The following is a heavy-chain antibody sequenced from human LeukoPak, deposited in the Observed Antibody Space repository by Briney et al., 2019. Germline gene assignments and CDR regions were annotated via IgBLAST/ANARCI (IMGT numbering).Heavy chain of an antibody. V-gene: IGHV3-21*01. CDR1: GFTFSSYS. J-gene: IGHJ6*02. Sequence: GGSLRLSCAASGFTFSSYSMNWVRQAPGKGLEWVSSISSSSSYIYYADSVKGRFTIPRDNAKNSLYLQMNSLRAEDTAVYYCARDLRYYYGSGPYYYGMDVWGQGTTVTVSS. CDR2: ISSSSSYI. CDR3: ARDLRYYYGSGPYYYGMDV. D-gene: IGHD3-10*01.